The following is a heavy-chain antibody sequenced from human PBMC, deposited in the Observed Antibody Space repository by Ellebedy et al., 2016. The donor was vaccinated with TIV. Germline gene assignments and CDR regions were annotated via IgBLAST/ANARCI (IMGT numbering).Heavy chain of an antibody. J-gene: IGHJ4*02. CDR1: GFSFSSYA. CDR3: AMGRSGTNIHHAFDC. D-gene: IGHD3-10*01. CDR2: IVGSGATK. Sequence: GESLKISCVASGFSFSSYALSWVRQAPGKGLEWVSGIVGSGATKYADYVKGRFTISRDNSTNTLYLQMNSLRVEDTAMYYCAMGRSGTNIHHAFDCWGQGTLVTVSS. V-gene: IGHV3-23*01.